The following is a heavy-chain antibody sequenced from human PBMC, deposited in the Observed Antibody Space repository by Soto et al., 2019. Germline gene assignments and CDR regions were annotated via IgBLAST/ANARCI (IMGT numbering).Heavy chain of an antibody. CDR1: GGSISSYY. CDR2: IYYSGST. V-gene: IGHV4-59*01. CDR3: ARASNGDSMDV. D-gene: IGHD4-17*01. Sequence: PSETLSLTCTVPGGSISSYYWSWIRQPPGKGLEWIGYIYYSGSTNYNPSLKSRVTISVDTSKNQFSLKLSSVTAADTAVYYCARASNGDSMDVWGKGTTVTVSS. J-gene: IGHJ6*03.